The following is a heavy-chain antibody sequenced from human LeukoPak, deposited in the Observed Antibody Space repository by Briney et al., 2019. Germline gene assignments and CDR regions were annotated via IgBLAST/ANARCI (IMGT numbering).Heavy chain of an antibody. Sequence: GGSLRLSCAASGFIFSSYGMHWVRQAPGKGLEWVAVIRNDGSNKYYADSVKGRFTISRDNSKNTVYLQMNSLRADDTAAHYCAKEGFDPWGQGTLVTVSS. CDR1: GFIFSSYG. J-gene: IGHJ5*02. V-gene: IGHV3-30*02. CDR2: IRNDGSNK. CDR3: AKEGFDP.